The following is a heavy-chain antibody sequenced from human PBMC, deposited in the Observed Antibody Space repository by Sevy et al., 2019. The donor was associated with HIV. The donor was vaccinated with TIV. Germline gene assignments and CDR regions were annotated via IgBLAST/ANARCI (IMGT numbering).Heavy chain of an antibody. J-gene: IGHJ6*03. CDR1: GFTFSNTW. CDR2: IKSKTDGGIT. Sequence: GGSLRLSCAASGFTFSNTWMSWIRQAPGKGLEWVGRIKSKTDGGITDYAAPVKGRFSISRDDSKNTLYLQMSSLKTEDTALDYCTKVMEIGQELKSYYMDVWGKGTTVTVSS. CDR3: TKVMEIGQELKSYYMDV. D-gene: IGHD1-26*01. V-gene: IGHV3-15*01.